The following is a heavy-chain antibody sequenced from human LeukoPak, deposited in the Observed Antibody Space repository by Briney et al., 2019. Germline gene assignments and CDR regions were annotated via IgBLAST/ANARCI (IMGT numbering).Heavy chain of an antibody. Sequence: PGGSLRLSCAASGFTFSSYWMSWVRKAPGKGLEWVANIKQDGSEKYYVDSVKGRFTISRDNAKNSLYLQMNSLRAEDTAVYYCAATIVDIVATDNAWGQGTLVTVSS. CDR1: GFTFSSYW. J-gene: IGHJ4*02. V-gene: IGHV3-7*01. D-gene: IGHD5-12*01. CDR3: AATIVDIVATDNA. CDR2: IKQDGSEK.